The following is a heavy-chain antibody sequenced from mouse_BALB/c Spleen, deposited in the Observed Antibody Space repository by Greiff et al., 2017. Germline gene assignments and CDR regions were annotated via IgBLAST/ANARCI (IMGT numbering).Heavy chain of an antibody. Sequence: EVMLVESGGGLVKPGGSLKLSCAASGFTFSSYTMSWVRQTPEKRLEWVATISSGGSYTYYPDSVKGRFTISRDNAKNTLYLQMSSLKSEDTAMYYGTRVPHRYDEGYLDYWGQGTTLTVSS. CDR1: GFTFSSYT. CDR2: ISSGGSYT. J-gene: IGHJ2*01. CDR3: TRVPHRYDEGYLDY. D-gene: IGHD2-14*01. V-gene: IGHV5-6-4*01.